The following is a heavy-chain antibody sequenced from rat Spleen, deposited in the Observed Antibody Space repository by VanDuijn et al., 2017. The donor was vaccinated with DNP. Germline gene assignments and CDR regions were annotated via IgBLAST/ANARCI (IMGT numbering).Heavy chain of an antibody. V-gene: IGHV5-31*01. D-gene: IGHD1-2*01. CDR3: ARGSSSIYWYFDF. J-gene: IGHJ1*01. CDR2: ITESGGST. CDR1: GFTFNNYW. Sequence: EVHLVESGGDLVQPGRSLKLSCEASGFTFNNYWMTWIRQVPGKGLEWVASITESGGSTYYPDSVKGRFTISRDDAKSGLYLQMNSLKSEDTATYYCARGSSSIYWYFDFWGPGTMVTVSS.